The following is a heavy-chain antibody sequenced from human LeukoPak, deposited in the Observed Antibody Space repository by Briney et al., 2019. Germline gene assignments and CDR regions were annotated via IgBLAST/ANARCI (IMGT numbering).Heavy chain of an antibody. CDR1: GASISGYY. V-gene: IGHV4-59*08. Sequence: PSETLSLTCTVSGASISGYYWSWIRQPPGKGLECIGYIHYSGITNYNPSLKSRVTISVDTSKNQFSLRLSSVTAADTAVYYCARHDTRGGAYDIWGQGTMVTVSS. D-gene: IGHD3-10*01. CDR3: ARHDTRGGAYDI. CDR2: IHYSGIT. J-gene: IGHJ3*02.